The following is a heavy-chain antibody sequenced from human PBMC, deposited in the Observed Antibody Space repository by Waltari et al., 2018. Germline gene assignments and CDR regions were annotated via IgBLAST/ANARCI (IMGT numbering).Heavy chain of an antibody. CDR1: GGSITSTAYY. CDR3: ARVSDGVVGTFDI. V-gene: IGHV4-61*02. J-gene: IGHJ3*02. D-gene: IGHD3-3*01. Sequence: QVQLQESGPGLVKPSETLSLTCTVSGGSITSTAYYWSWVRQPAGKGLGWIGRVYTSGNTNYNPSLQSRITISIDTSRNQFSLKLSSLTAADTAVYYCARVSDGVVGTFDIWGQGAMVTVSS. CDR2: VYTSGNT.